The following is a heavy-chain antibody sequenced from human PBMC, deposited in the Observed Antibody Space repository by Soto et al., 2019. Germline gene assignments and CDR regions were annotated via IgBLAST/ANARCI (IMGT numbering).Heavy chain of an antibody. CDR2: IHPSGDT. D-gene: IGHD1-1*01. CDR3: VRGYGTTSPCSGDFQF. J-gene: IGHJ1*01. V-gene: IGHV1-46*01. Sequence: AASVKVSCKASGYKFTTYFIHWVRQAPGQGLEWMGMIHPSGDTGYAQKFRGRVTMTIDTSTTTAYMELRNLTSEDTAVYFSVRGYGTTSPCSGDFQFWGQGTMVTVSS. CDR1: GYKFTTYF.